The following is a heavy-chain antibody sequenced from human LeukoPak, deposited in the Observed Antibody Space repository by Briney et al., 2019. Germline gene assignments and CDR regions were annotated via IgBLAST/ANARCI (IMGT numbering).Heavy chain of an antibody. V-gene: IGHV1-2*02. Sequence: RASVKVSCKASGYTFTAYYMHWVRQAPGQGLEWMGWINPNSGGPIFAQKFQDRVTLTRDTSITTAYTELSSLRSDDTAVYYCTRPRGVTGSFDIWGQGTMVTVSS. J-gene: IGHJ3*02. CDR1: GYTFTAYY. CDR3: TRPRGVTGSFDI. CDR2: INPNSGGP. D-gene: IGHD3-10*01.